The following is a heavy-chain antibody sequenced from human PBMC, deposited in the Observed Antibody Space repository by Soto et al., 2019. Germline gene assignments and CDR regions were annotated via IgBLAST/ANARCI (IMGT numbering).Heavy chain of an antibody. CDR2: ISWNSGSI. CDR3: AKDIGSTTVTTSALDY. D-gene: IGHD4-17*01. J-gene: IGHJ4*02. CDR1: GFTFDDYA. Sequence: EVQLVESGGGLVQPGRSLRLSCAASGFTFDDYAMHWVRQAPGKSLEWVSGISWNSGSIGYADSVKGRFTISRDNAKNSLYLQMNSLRAEDTALYYCAKDIGSTTVTTSALDYWGQGTLVTVSS. V-gene: IGHV3-9*01.